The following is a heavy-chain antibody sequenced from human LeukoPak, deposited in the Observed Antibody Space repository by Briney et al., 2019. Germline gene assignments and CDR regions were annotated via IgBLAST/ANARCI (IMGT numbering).Heavy chain of an antibody. V-gene: IGHV4-31*03. CDR3: ARGYSSSSYYYYGMDV. CDR2: FYYSGST. J-gene: IGHJ6*02. D-gene: IGHD6-6*01. Sequence: PSETLSLTCTVSGGSISSGGYYWSWIRQHPGKGLEWIGYFYYSGSTYYNPSLKSRVTISVDTSKNQFSLKLSSVTAADTAVYYCARGYSSSSYYYYGMDVWGQGTAVTVSS. CDR1: GGSISSGGYY.